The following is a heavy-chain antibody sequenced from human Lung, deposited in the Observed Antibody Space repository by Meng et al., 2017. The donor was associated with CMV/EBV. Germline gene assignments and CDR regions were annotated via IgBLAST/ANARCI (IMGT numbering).Heavy chain of an antibody. CDR1: GFTFSDYY. D-gene: IGHD3-3*01. CDR3: ARDKAYDFWSGHYYYGMDV. Sequence: GGSLRPXGAASGFTFSDYYMSWIRQGPGKGLGWVSYISSSGSTIYYADSVKGRFTISRDNAKNSLYLQMNSLRAEDTAVYYCARDKAYDFWSGHYYYGMDVWGQGTTVTVSS. J-gene: IGHJ6*01. CDR2: ISSSGSTI. V-gene: IGHV3-11*01.